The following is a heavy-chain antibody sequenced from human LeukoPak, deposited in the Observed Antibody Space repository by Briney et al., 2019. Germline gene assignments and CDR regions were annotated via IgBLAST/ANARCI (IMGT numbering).Heavy chain of an antibody. CDR1: GGSFSGYY. CDR3: ARGPPTDYYDSSGFYYVFDY. D-gene: IGHD3-22*01. CDR2: IIHSGST. V-gene: IGHV4-34*01. J-gene: IGHJ4*02. Sequence: SETLSLTCAVYGGSFSGYYWSWIRQPSGKGLEWIGEIIHSGSTNYNPSLKSRVTISVDTSKNQFSLKLSSVTAADTAVYFCARGPPTDYYDSSGFYYVFDYWGQGTLVTVSS.